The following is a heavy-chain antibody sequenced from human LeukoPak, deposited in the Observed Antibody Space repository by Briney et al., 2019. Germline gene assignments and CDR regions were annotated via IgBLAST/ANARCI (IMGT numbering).Heavy chain of an antibody. CDR3: ANFPVAGVDY. V-gene: IGHV3-30*04. Sequence: GGSLRLSCAASGFTFSSYAMHWDRQAPGKGLEWVAVISYDGSNKYYADSVKGRFTISRDNSKNTLYLQMNSLRAEDTAVYYCANFPVAGVDYWGQGTLVTVSS. D-gene: IGHD6-19*01. CDR2: ISYDGSNK. J-gene: IGHJ4*02. CDR1: GFTFSSYA.